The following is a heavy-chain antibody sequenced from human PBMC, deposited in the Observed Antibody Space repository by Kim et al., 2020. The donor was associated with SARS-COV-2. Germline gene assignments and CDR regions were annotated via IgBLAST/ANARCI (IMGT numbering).Heavy chain of an antibody. CDR3: ARGFQQLDFDSDGMDV. Sequence: GGSLRLSCAASGFTVSNNYMNWVRQAPGKGLEWVSVIYSGGSTYYADSAKGRFTISRDNSKNTLYLQMNSLRVEDTAVYYCARGFQQLDFDSDGMDVWG. D-gene: IGHD6-13*01. CDR1: GFTVSNNY. J-gene: IGHJ6*02. CDR2: IYSGGST. V-gene: IGHV3-53*01.